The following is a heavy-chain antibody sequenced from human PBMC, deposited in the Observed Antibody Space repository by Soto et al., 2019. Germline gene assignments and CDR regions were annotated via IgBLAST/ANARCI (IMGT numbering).Heavy chain of an antibody. V-gene: IGHV3-30*18. CDR1: GFTLSSHG. J-gene: IGHJ6*02. D-gene: IGHD4-17*01. CDR2: ISYDGTYK. Sequence: GGSLRLSCEASGFTLSSHGMHWVRQTPGTGLEWVAVISYDGTYKYYPDSMKGRFTISRDNSRNTLYLQVNNLRTEDTAVYFCAKAFVDYGDYDNFFYYGMDVWGQGTTVTVSS. CDR3: AKAFVDYGDYDNFFYYGMDV.